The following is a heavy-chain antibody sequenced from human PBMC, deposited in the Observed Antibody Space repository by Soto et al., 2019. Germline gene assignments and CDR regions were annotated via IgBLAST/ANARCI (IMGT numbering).Heavy chain of an antibody. J-gene: IGHJ4*02. V-gene: IGHV3-15*07. Sequence: EVQLVESGGGFVKPGGSLRLSCAASGFTFKDVWMNWVRQAPGKGLEWVGRIKTKGDGGTTEYATPVKGRFTISRDDSIDTLYLQMSSLKTEDTALYYFTTDLWLNDYWGQGTMVTVSS. D-gene: IGHD6-19*01. CDR2: IKTKGDGGTT. CDR3: TTDLWLNDY. CDR1: GFTFKDVW.